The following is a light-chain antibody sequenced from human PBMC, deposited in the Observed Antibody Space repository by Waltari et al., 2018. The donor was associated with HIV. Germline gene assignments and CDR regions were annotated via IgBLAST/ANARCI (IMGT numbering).Light chain of an antibody. Sequence: QSVLTQPPSASGTPGQRVTISCSGSSSNIGSNYVYWYQQLPGTAPNLLSYRNNQRPSGVPDRFSGSKSGTSASLAISGLRSEDEADYYCAAWDDSLSAPWVFGGGTKLTVL. CDR2: RNN. V-gene: IGLV1-47*01. CDR1: SSNIGSNY. CDR3: AAWDDSLSAPWV. J-gene: IGLJ3*02.